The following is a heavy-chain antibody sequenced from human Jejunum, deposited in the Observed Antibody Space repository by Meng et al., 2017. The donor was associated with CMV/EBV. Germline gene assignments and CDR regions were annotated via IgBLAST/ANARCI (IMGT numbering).Heavy chain of an antibody. CDR1: GFTFSSHS. J-gene: IGHJ4*02. Sequence: SLKISCSASGFTFSSHSMSWVRQAPGKELRWVASITGSGGDTYYADSVKGRFTISRDNSKNTLYLQMNSLRADDTAVYYCARLSDSWSQGTLVTVSS. V-gene: IGHV3-23*01. CDR3: ARLSDS. D-gene: IGHD2-15*01. CDR2: ITGSGGDT.